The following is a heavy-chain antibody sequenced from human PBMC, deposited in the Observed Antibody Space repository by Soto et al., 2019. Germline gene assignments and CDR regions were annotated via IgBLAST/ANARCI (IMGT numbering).Heavy chain of an antibody. D-gene: IGHD3-22*01. V-gene: IGHV1-18*04. CDR3: ARSLLSYDSSGYSAY. CDR2: ISAYNGNT. CDR1: GYTFTSYG. Sequence: EASVKVSCKASGYTFTSYGISWVRQAPGQGLEWMGWISAYNGNTNYAQKLQGRVTMTTDTSTSTAYMELRSLRSDDTAVYYCARSLLSYDSSGYSAYWGQGTLVTVSS. J-gene: IGHJ4*02.